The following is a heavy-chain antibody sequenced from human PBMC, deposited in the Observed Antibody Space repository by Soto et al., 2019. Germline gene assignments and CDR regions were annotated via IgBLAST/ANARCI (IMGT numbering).Heavy chain of an antibody. D-gene: IGHD6-13*01. CDR2: ISGYNGNT. J-gene: IGHJ4*02. CDR3: ARNLYSSSLDY. V-gene: IGHV1-18*01. CDR1: GYTFISYD. Sequence: QVHLVQSGAEVMKPGASVKVSCKASGYTFISYDITWVRQAPGQGLEWMGWISGYNGNTNYAQKLQGRVTMTTDTSTSTAYMELRSLRSDDTAVYYCARNLYSSSLDYWGQGTPVTVSS.